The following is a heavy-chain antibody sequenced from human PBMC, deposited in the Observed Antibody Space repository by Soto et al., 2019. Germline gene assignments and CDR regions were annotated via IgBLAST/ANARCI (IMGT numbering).Heavy chain of an antibody. CDR3: AKDIINNWNYGDRFDP. Sequence: PGWSLGLCCASSGFTVSIYAMSWVRQAPGKGLEWVSAISGSGGSTYYADSVKGRFTISRDNSKNTLYLQMNSLRAEDTAVYYCAKDIINNWNYGDRFDPWGQGTLVTVSS. CDR2: ISGSGGST. CDR1: GFTVSIYA. J-gene: IGHJ5*02. D-gene: IGHD1-7*01. V-gene: IGHV3-23*01.